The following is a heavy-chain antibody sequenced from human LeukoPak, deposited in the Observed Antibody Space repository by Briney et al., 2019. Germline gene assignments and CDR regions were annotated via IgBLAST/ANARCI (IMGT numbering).Heavy chain of an antibody. V-gene: IGHV4-4*07. CDR2: IYTSGST. CDR3: ARGRRNAWFGELSYPEDAFDI. J-gene: IGHJ3*02. D-gene: IGHD3-10*01. CDR1: GGSISSYY. Sequence: SETLSLTCTVSGGSISSYYWSWIRQPAGKGLEWIGRIYTSGSTNYNPSLKSRVTMSVDTSKNQFSLKLSSVTAADTAVYYCARGRRNAWFGELSYPEDAFDIWGQGTMVTVSS.